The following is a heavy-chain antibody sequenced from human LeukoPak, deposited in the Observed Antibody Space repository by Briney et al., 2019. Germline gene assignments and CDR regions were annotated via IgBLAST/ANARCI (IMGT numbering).Heavy chain of an antibody. V-gene: IGHV3-21*01. CDR3: ARGGSGRTQDDTFDF. J-gene: IGHJ3*01. CDR2: ISSGSSYI. D-gene: IGHD3-10*01. Sequence: GGSLRLSCAASGFTFSTYSMNWVRQAPGKGLEWVSSISSGSSYIFYADSVKGRFTISRDNAKNSLYLQMNSLRAGDTAVYYCARGGSGRTQDDTFDFWGQGTMVTVSS. CDR1: GFTFSTYS.